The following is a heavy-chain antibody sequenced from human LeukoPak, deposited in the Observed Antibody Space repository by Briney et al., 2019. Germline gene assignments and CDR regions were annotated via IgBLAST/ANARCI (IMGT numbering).Heavy chain of an antibody. CDR3: ARGPPKWGYDY. J-gene: IGHJ4*02. CDR1: GYTFTGYD. V-gene: IGHV1-8*01. CDR2: MSPNSGDT. D-gene: IGHD1-26*01. Sequence: VASVKVSCTASGYTFTGYDFNWVRQATGQRPEWMGWMSPNSGDTGYTQKFQDRVTMTRNTSISTAYMELSSLRSDDTAVYYCARGPPKWGYDYWGPGTLVTVSS.